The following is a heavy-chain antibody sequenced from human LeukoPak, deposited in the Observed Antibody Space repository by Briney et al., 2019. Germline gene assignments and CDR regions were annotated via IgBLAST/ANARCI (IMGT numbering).Heavy chain of an antibody. V-gene: IGHV3-7*01. CDR3: AREPSSWYSSKVFDY. CDR2: IKQDGSEK. J-gene: IGHJ4*02. CDR1: GFTFTNYW. Sequence: GGSLRLPCAASGFTFTNYWMSWVRQAPGKGLEWVANIKQDGSEKYYVDSVKGRFTISRDNAKNSLYLQMNSLRAEDTALYYCAREPSSWYSSKVFDYWGQGTLVTVSS. D-gene: IGHD6-13*01.